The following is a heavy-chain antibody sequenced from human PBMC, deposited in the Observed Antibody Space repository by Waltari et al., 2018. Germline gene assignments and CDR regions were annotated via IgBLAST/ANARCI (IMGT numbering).Heavy chain of an antibody. D-gene: IGHD1-26*01. CDR1: GFTFSSHA. CDR2: ISGSGGST. J-gene: IGHJ4*02. V-gene: IGHV3-23*04. CDR3: AKGASGSYYGFDY. Sequence: EVQLVDSGGGLVQPGGSLRLSCAASGFTFSSHAMTRVRPAPGKGLEWVSAISGSGGSTYYADSVKGRFTISRDNSKNTLYLQMNSLRAEDTAVYYCAKGASGSYYGFDYWGQGTLVTVSS.